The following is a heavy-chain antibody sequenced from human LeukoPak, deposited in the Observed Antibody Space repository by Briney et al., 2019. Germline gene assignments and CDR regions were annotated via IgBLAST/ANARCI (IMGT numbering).Heavy chain of an antibody. CDR2: IYYSGST. J-gene: IGHJ6*04. CDR3: ARAPLGLDGMDV. D-gene: IGHD3-3*02. Sequence: PSQTLSLTCTVSGGSSSSGAYYWRWIRQHPGKGLEWIGYIYYSGSTYYNPSLKSRVTISVDTSKNQFSLKLSSVTAADTAVYYCARAPLGLDGMDVWGKGTTVTVSS. CDR1: GGSSSSGAYY. V-gene: IGHV4-31*03.